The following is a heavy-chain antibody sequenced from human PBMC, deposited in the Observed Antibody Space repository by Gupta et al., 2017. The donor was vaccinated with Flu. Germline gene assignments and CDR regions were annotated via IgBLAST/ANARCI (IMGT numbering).Heavy chain of an antibody. V-gene: IGHV3-48*03. Sequence: CEGFALTFSSDEVSWVRQAPGKGLEWISYISSSYVTFYSDAVKGRFTISRGNTKNSVYLQMNSLKAEDKAFYSCTRGHWDSWGQGTLVTVSS. CDR3: TRGHWDS. J-gene: IGHJ4*02. CDR2: ISSSYVT. CDR1: ALTFSSDE.